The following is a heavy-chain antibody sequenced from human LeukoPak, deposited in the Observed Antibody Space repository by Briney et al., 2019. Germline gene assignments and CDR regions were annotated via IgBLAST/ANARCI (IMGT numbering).Heavy chain of an antibody. CDR1: GFTFSSYA. D-gene: IGHD3-3*01. Sequence: GGSLRLSCAASGFTFSSYAMSWVRQAPGKGLEWVSAIGTAGDTYYPGSVKGRFTISRENAKDSLYLQMNSLRAGDTAVYYCARGTWSGYLKYFDYWGQGTLVTVSS. CDR3: ARGTWSGYLKYFDY. V-gene: IGHV3-13*01. J-gene: IGHJ4*02. CDR2: IGTAGDT.